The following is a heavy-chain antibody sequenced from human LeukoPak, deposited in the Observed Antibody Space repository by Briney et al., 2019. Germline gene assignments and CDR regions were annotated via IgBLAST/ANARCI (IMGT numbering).Heavy chain of an antibody. CDR3: ARGPRNQYYYDSSGSLTGAFDI. CDR1: GGSFSGCY. J-gene: IGHJ3*02. CDR2: INHSGST. D-gene: IGHD3-22*01. Sequence: PSETLSLTCAVYGGSFSGCYWSWIRQPPGKGLEWIGEINHSGSTNYNPSLKSRVTISVDTSKNQFSLKLSSVTAADTAVYYCARGPRNQYYYDSSGSLTGAFDIWGQGTMVTVSS. V-gene: IGHV4-34*01.